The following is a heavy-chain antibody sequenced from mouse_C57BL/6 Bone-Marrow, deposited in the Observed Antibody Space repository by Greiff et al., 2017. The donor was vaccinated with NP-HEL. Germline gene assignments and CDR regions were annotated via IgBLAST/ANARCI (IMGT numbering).Heavy chain of an antibody. D-gene: IGHD2-5*01. Sequence: EVMLVESGGGLVQPKGSLKLSCAASGFTFNTYAMHWVRQALGKGLEWVARIRSKSSNYATYYADSVKDRFTISRDDSQSMLYLQMNNLKTEDTAMYYCVRDLDYSNYEGFAYWGQGTLVTVSA. J-gene: IGHJ3*01. CDR3: VRDLDYSNYEGFAY. CDR2: IRSKSSNYAT. V-gene: IGHV10-3*01. CDR1: GFTFNTYA.